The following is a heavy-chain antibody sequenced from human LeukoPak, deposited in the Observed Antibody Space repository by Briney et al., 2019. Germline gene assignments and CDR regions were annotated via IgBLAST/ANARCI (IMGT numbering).Heavy chain of an antibody. D-gene: IGHD4-17*01. J-gene: IGHJ5*02. CDR2: ISAYDGNT. CDR3: ARDHYGNNWFDP. V-gene: IGHV1-18*01. CDR1: GYTFTSYG. Sequence: ASVKVSCKASGYTFTSYGISWVRQAPGQGLEWMGWISAYDGNTNYAQKLQGRVTMTTDTSTSTAYMELRSLRSDDTAVYYCARDHYGNNWFDPWGQGTLVTVSS.